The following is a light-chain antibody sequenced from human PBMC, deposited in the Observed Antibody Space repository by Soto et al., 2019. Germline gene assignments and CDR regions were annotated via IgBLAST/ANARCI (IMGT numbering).Light chain of an antibody. J-gene: IGLJ2*01. V-gene: IGLV2-14*03. CDR3: SSYRTGSVI. CDR2: NFN. CDR1: SRDVGGYNY. Sequence: QSVLTQPASVSESPGQSITISCTGTSRDVGGYNYISWYQQHPGKTPRLIIYNFNNRPSGVSNRFSGSKSGNTASLTISGLQAEDEADYYCSSYRTGSVIFGGGTKLTV.